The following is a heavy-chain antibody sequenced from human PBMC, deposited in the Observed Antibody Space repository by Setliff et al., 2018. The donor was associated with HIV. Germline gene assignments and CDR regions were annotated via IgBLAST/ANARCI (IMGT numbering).Heavy chain of an antibody. J-gene: IGHJ4*02. CDR2: IYYSGST. V-gene: IGHV4-38-2*02. CDR1: GYSVNSDYL. D-gene: IGHD4-17*01. Sequence: TSETLSLTCTVSGYSVNSDYLWGWIRQPPGKGLEWVGYIYYSGSTNYNPSLKSQVTMSVDTSKNRFSLKLTSVTAADTAVYYCASFFVTTVTNQDYWGQGTPVTVSS. CDR3: ASFFVTTVTNQDY.